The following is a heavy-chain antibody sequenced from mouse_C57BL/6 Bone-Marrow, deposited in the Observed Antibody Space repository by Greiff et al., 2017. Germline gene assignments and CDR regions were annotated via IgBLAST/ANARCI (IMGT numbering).Heavy chain of an antibody. Sequence: VQLQQSGAELVKPGASVKMSCKASGYTFTTYPIEWMKQNHGKSLEWIGNFHPYNDDTKYNEKFKGKATLTVEKSSSTVYLELSRLTSDDAAVYYCARGYYGSSYAVDDWGQGTTRTVSS. CDR2: FHPYNDDT. CDR3: ARGYYGSSYAVDD. J-gene: IGHJ2*01. D-gene: IGHD1-1*01. CDR1: GYTFTTYP. V-gene: IGHV1-47*01.